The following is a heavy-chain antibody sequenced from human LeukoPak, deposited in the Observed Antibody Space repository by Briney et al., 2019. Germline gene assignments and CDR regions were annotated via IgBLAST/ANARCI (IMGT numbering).Heavy chain of an antibody. CDR2: ISDSGRAT. J-gene: IGHJ4*02. D-gene: IGHD5-18*01. Sequence: GGSLRLSCAASGFTFNNYAMSWVRQAPGKGLEWVSGISDSGRATYYTDSVRGRRTISRDNSKNTVYLQMRDLRAGDTAVYFCARHDSFIPYWGQGSLVTVSS. CDR3: ARHDSFIPY. V-gene: IGHV3-23*01. CDR1: GFTFNNYA.